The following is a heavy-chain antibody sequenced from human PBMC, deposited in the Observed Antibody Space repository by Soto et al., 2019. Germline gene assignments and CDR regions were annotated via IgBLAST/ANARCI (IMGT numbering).Heavy chain of an antibody. V-gene: IGHV3-21*01. D-gene: IGHD2-15*01. CDR1: GFTFSSYS. J-gene: IGHJ5*02. CDR3: VRGGGGGLLDP. CDR2: ISSSSSYI. Sequence: GWSLRLSCAASGFTFSSYSMNWVRQAPGKGLEWVSSISSSSSYIYYADSVKGRFTISRDNAKNSLYLQMMSLTAEDTAIYYCVRGGGGGLLDPWGQGTRVTVSS.